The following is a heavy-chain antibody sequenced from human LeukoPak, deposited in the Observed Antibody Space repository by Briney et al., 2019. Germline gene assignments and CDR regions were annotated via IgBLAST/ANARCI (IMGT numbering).Heavy chain of an antibody. CDR2: INHSGST. Sequence: SETLSLTCAVYGGSFSGYYRSWIRQPPGKGLEWIGEINHSGSTNYNPSLKSRVTISVDTSKNQFSLKLSSVTAADTAVYYCARGKQWLVGGFDYWGQGTLVTVSS. J-gene: IGHJ4*02. V-gene: IGHV4-34*01. D-gene: IGHD6-19*01. CDR1: GGSFSGYY. CDR3: ARGKQWLVGGFDY.